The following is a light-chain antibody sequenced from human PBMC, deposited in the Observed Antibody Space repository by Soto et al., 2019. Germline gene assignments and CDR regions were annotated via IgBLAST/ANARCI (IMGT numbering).Light chain of an antibody. CDR1: QSVSSSY. Sequence: EIVLTQSPGTLPLSQGERATLSCRASQSVSSSYLAWYQQKPVQAPRLLIYGASSRATGIPDRFSGSGSGTDFTLTISRLEPEDFAVYYCQHYGSLVLTFGGGPKVEIK. CDR3: QHYGSLVLT. J-gene: IGKJ4*01. V-gene: IGKV3-20*01. CDR2: GAS.